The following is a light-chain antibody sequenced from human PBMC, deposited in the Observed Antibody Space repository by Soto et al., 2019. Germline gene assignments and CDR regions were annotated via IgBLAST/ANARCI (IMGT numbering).Light chain of an antibody. CDR2: KAS. V-gene: IGKV1-5*03. J-gene: IGKJ1*01. Sequence: DIHMTQSPSTLSAFVGDRVTITCRASQSISSWLAWYQQKPGKAPKLLIFKASTLESGVPSRFSGSGSGTEFALTISSLQPDDFATYYYQQYKSYWTFGQGTKVDIK. CDR3: QQYKSYWT. CDR1: QSISSW.